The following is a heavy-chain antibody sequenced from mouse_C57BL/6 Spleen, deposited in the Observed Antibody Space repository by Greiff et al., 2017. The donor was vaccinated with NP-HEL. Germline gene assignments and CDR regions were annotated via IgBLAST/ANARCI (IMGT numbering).Heavy chain of an antibody. CDR1: GYTFTSYW. J-gene: IGHJ4*01. V-gene: IGHV1-59*01. D-gene: IGHD1-1*01. CDR2: IDPSDSYT. Sequence: QVQLQQSGAELVRPGTSVKLSCKASGYTFTSYWMHWVKQRPGQGLEWIGVIDPSDSYTNYNQKFKGKATLTVDKSSSTAYMQLSSLTSEDSAVYYCAGLYYGSSWGYARDYWGQGTSVTVSS. CDR3: AGLYYGSSWGYARDY.